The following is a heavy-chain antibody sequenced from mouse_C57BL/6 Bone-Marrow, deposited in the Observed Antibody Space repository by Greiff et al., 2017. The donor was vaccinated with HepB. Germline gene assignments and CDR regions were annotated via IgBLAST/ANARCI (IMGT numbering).Heavy chain of an antibody. V-gene: IGHV14-4*01. Sequence: EVKLQESGAELVRPGASVKLSCTASGFNIKDDYMHWVKQRPEQGLEWIGWIDPENGDTEYASKFQGKATITADTSSNTAYLQLSSLTSEDTAVYYCTTVGDLYAMDYWGQGTSVTVSS. CDR2: IDPENGDT. J-gene: IGHJ4*01. CDR3: TTVGDLYAMDY. CDR1: GFNIKDDY. D-gene: IGHD2-13*01.